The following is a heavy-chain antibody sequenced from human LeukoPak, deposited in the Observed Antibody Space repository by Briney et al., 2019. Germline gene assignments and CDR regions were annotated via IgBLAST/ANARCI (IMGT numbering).Heavy chain of an antibody. CDR2: ISSSGSTI. CDR3: ARDRSRATAAGSGRYYYYYGMDV. D-gene: IGHD6-13*01. Sequence: GGSLRLSCAASGFTFSDYYMSWIRQAPGKGLEWVSYISSSGSTIYYADSVKGRFTISRDNARNSLYLQMNSLRAEDTAVYYCARDRSRATAAGSGRYYYYYGMDVWGQGTTVTVSS. J-gene: IGHJ6*02. CDR1: GFTFSDYY. V-gene: IGHV3-11*01.